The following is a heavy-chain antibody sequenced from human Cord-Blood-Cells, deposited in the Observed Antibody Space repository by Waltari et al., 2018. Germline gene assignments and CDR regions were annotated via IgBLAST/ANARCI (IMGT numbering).Heavy chain of an antibody. J-gene: IGHJ4*02. CDR1: GCSISSTSYY. CDR2: IYYSGST. V-gene: IGHV4-39*07. Sequence: QLQLQESGPGLVKPSETLSITCTVSGCSISSTSYYWGWIRQPPGKGLEWIGSIYYSGSTYYNPSLKSRVTISVDTSKNQFSLKLSSVTAADTAVYYCARRILETAMVDYWGQGTLVTVSS. D-gene: IGHD5-18*01. CDR3: ARRILETAMVDY.